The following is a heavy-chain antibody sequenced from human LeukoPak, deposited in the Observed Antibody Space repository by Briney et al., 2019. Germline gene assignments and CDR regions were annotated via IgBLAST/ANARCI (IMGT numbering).Heavy chain of an antibody. CDR3: ATISAQTFDI. Sequence: GGSLRLSCVGSGFTFRSHWVNWVRQSPGKGLEWVANIKPDGIDKYYVDSARGRFTVSRDNAKNSAFLQMNSLRAEDTAIYYCATISAQTFDIWGQGTLVTVSS. CDR1: GFTFRSHW. V-gene: IGHV3-7*01. J-gene: IGHJ4*02. D-gene: IGHD3-9*01. CDR2: IKPDGIDK.